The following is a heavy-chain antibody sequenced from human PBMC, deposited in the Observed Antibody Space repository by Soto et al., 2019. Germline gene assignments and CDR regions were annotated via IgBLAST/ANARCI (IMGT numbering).Heavy chain of an antibody. J-gene: IGHJ6*02. V-gene: IGHV4-4*02. D-gene: IGHD5-12*01. CDR1: GGSISSSNW. Sequence: PSETLSLTCAVSGGSISSSNWWSWVRQPPGKGLEWIGEIYHSGSTNYNPSLKGRVTISVDKSKNQFSLKLSSVTAADTAVYYCARGPRRGYSGYDLSYYYYGMDVWGQGTTVTVSS. CDR2: IYHSGST. CDR3: ARGPRRGYSGYDLSYYYYGMDV.